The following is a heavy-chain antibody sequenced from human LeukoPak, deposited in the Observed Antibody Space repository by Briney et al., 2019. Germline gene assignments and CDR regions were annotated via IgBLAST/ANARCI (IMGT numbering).Heavy chain of an antibody. J-gene: IGHJ6*04. D-gene: IGHD3-3*01. V-gene: IGHV3-23*01. CDR2: ITGSGGST. CDR1: GFTFSDYT. Sequence: PGGSLRLSCAASGFTFSDYTMNWVRQAPGKGLEWVSAITGSGGSTYYADSVKGRFSISRDNSKNTLHLQMNSLRAEDTAAYYCTKVISWSGFPMDVWGKGTAVIVSS. CDR3: TKVISWSGFPMDV.